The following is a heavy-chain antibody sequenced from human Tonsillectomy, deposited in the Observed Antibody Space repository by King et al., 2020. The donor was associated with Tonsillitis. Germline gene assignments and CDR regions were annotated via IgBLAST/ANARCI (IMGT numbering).Heavy chain of an antibody. CDR3: ARADSSSWYTFDI. D-gene: IGHD6-13*01. Sequence: VQLVEFGGGLVQPGGSLRLSCAASGFTFSSYDMHWVRHATGKGLEWVSAIGTAGDTYYPGSVKGRFTISRENAKNSLYLQMNSLRAGDTAVYYCARADSSSWYTFDIWGQGTMVTVSS. CDR2: IGTAGDT. CDR1: GFTFSSYD. J-gene: IGHJ3*02. V-gene: IGHV3-13*01.